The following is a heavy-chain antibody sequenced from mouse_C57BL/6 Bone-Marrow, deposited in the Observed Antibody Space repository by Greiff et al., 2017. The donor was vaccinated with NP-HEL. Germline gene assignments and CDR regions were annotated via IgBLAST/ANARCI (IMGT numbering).Heavy chain of an antibody. CDR1: GYTFTSYG. V-gene: IGHV1-81*01. Sequence: QVQLKESGAELARPGASVKLSCKASGYTFTSYGISWVKQRTGQGLEWIGEIYPRSGNTYYNEKFKGKATLTADKSSSTAYMELRSLTSEDSAFYFCASHYGSSWGFAYWGQGTLVTVSA. D-gene: IGHD1-1*01. CDR2: IYPRSGNT. CDR3: ASHYGSSWGFAY. J-gene: IGHJ3*01.